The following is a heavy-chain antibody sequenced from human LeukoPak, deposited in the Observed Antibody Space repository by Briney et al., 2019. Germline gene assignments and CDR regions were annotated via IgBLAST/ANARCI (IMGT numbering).Heavy chain of an antibody. Sequence: SETLSLTCTVSGGSISRSYGNWIRQPPGKGLEWIGYIYYSGSTKYNPSLKSRVTISLDSSKNQFSLKLNSVTAADTAVYYCARDRYYDSSSLSGSAFDIWGQGTMVTVSS. CDR2: IYYSGST. D-gene: IGHD3-22*01. J-gene: IGHJ3*02. V-gene: IGHV4-59*12. CDR1: GGSISRSY. CDR3: ARDRYYDSSSLSGSAFDI.